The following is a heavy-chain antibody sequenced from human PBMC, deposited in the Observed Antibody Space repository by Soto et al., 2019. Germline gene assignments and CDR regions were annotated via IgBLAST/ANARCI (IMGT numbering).Heavy chain of an antibody. J-gene: IGHJ6*02. CDR2: VYYGGNS. D-gene: IGHD1-1*01. CDR1: GGSISVGGYY. CDR3: ARHGRGNDVIKYYYYGFDV. Sequence: QLQLQESGPGLVQPWETLSLTCTVSGGSISVGGYYWGWIRQPPGKGLEWIGSVYYGGNSYYNPSLKRRFSMSVATSATPFSLKVTSVTAADTAVYYCARHGRGNDVIKYYYYGFDVWGQGTTFTVSS. V-gene: IGHV4-39*01.